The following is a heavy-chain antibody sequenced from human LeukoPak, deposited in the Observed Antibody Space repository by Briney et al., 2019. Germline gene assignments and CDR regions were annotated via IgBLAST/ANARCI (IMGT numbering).Heavy chain of an antibody. CDR3: ARGSYSGSFRGDY. CDR1: GFTFSSYW. CDR2: IRLDGSDK. J-gene: IGHJ4*02. Sequence: GGSLRLSCAASGFTFSSYWMSWVRQAPGKGLEWVANIRLDGSDKYYVDSVKGRFTISRDNAKNSLYLQMNSLRAEDTAVYYCARGSYSGSFRGDYWGQGTLVTVSS. D-gene: IGHD1-26*01. V-gene: IGHV3-7*02.